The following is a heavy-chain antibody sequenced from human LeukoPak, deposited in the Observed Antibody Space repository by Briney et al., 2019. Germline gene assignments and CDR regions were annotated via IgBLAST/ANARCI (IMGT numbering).Heavy chain of an antibody. D-gene: IGHD3-10*01. CDR1: GFTFSSYS. CDR3: ARDRWYYYGSGAPYFDY. V-gene: IGHV3-21*01. CDR2: ISSSSSYI. J-gene: IGHJ4*02. Sequence: GGSLRLSCAASGFTFSSYSMNWVRQAPGKGLEWVSSISSSSSYIYYADSVKGRFTISRDNAKNSLYLQMNSLRAEDTAVYYCARDRWYYYGSGAPYFDYWGQGTLVTVSS.